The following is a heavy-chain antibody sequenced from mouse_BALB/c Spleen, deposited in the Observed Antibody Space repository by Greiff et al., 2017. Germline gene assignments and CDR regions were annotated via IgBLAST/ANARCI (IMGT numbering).Heavy chain of an antibody. V-gene: IGHV3-8*02. CDR2: ISYSGST. J-gene: IGHJ2*01. CDR3: ARGVYYCDY. CDR1: GDSITSGY. Sequence: EVQLQESGPSLVKPSQSLSLTCSVTGDSITSGYWNWIRKFPGNKLEYMGYISYSGSTYYNPSLKSRISTTRDTSKNQYSLPLHSVTTEDTATYYCARGVYYCDYWGQGTTHTVSS.